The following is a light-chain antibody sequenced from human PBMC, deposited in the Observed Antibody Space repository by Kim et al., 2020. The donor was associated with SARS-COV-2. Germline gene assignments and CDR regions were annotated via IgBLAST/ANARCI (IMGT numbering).Light chain of an antibody. J-gene: IGKJ4*01. CDR2: GAS. Sequence: DIHMTQSPSTLSASVGDRVTITCRASRDISNYLAWYQLKTGKAPKSLLSGASNLQSGVPSRFSGSGSGTDFTLTINSLEPDDFAAYYCQQYNSYPLTLGEGTKVDIK. CDR1: RDISNY. CDR3: QQYNSYPLT. V-gene: IGKV1-16*01.